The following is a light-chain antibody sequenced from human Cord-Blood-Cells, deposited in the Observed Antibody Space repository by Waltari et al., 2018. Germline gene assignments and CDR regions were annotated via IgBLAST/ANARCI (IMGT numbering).Light chain of an antibody. V-gene: IGLV2-23*01. CDR1: SSDVGCYTF. Sequence: QSALTQPASVSGSPGQSITISCTGTSSDVGCYTFVSWYQQHPGKAPKLMIYEGSKRPSGVSNRFSGSKSGNTASLTISGLQAEDEADYYCCSYAGSSTLVFGGGTKLTVL. CDR2: EGS. CDR3: CSYAGSSTLV. J-gene: IGLJ2*01.